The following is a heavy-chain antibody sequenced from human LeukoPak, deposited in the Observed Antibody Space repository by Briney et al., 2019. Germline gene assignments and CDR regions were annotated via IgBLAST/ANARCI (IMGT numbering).Heavy chain of an antibody. Sequence: PSETLSLTXTVSGGSICSGSFYWSWIGQPAGKGLQWIGRIYTSGSTNYNPSLKSRVTISVDTSKNQFSLKLTSVTAADTAVYYCAREGLVSGFTFGQPFDYWGQGTLVTVSS. CDR2: IYTSGST. J-gene: IGHJ4*02. D-gene: IGHD3-16*01. CDR1: GGSICSGSFY. V-gene: IGHV4-61*02. CDR3: AREGLVSGFTFGQPFDY.